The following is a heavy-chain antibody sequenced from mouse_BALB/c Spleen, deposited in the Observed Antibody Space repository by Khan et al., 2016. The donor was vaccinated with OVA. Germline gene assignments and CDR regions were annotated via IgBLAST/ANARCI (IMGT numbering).Heavy chain of an antibody. J-gene: IGHJ4*01. CDR3: AKFTPHFYSMDY. D-gene: IGHD1-1*01. Sequence: VQLQESGPGLVAPSQSLSITCTVSGFSLTNYGVNWVRQPPGKGLEWLGVIWGDESTNYHSALKSRLIISKDNSKSQVFLKLNSLQTDDTATYYCAKFTPHFYSMDYWGQGTSVTVSS. V-gene: IGHV2-3*01. CDR1: GFSLTNYG. CDR2: IWGDEST.